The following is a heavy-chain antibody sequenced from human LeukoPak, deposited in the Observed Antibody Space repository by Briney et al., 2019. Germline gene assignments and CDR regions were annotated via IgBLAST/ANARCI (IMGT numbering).Heavy chain of an antibody. V-gene: IGHV1-69*06. CDR2: IIPIFDTG. CDR1: GYTFTGYY. J-gene: IGHJ3*02. Sequence: SVTVSCKASGYTFTGYYMHWVRQAPGQGLEWMGGIIPIFDTGNYAQKFQGRVTITADKSTNTAYMELSSLRSEDTAVYYCARSYDCGGDCFEAFDIWGQGAMVTVSS. D-gene: IGHD2-21*02. CDR3: ARSYDCGGDCFEAFDI.